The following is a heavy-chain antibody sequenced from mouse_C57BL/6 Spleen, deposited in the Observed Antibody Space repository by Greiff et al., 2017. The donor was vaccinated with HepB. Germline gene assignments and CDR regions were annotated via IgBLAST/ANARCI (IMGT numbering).Heavy chain of an antibody. J-gene: IGHJ2*01. CDR2: IDPETGGT. V-gene: IGHV1-15*01. CDR1: GYTFTDYE. D-gene: IGHD1-1*01. Sequence: QVQLKQSGAELVRPGASVTLSCKASGYTFTDYEMHWVKQTPVHGLEWIGAIDPETGGTAYNQKFKGKAILTADKSSSTAYMELRSLTSEDSAVYYCTSGTTVVATPFDYWGQGTTLTVSS. CDR3: TSGTTVVATPFDY.